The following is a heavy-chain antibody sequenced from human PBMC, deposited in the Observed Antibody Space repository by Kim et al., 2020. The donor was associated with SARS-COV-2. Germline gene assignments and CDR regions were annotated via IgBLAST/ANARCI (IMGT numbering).Heavy chain of an antibody. Sequence: GGSLRLSCAASGFTFSSYGMHWVRQAPGKGLEWVAVISYDGSNKYYADSVKGRFTISRDNSKNTLYLQMNSLRAEDTAVYYCAKERQHGWFDPWGQGTLV. CDR2: ISYDGSNK. D-gene: IGHD6-13*01. CDR3: AKERQHGWFDP. V-gene: IGHV3-30*18. CDR1: GFTFSSYG. J-gene: IGHJ5*02.